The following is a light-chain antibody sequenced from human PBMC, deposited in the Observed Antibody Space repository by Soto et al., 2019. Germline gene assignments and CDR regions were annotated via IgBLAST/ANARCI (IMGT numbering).Light chain of an antibody. CDR3: QQVNSHPRT. V-gene: IGKV1-9*01. CDR2: AAS. CDR1: QAISSY. J-gene: IGKJ4*01. Sequence: DIQMTQSPSFLSVSVGDRVTITCRASQAISSYLAWYQQKPGNAPKLLIYAASTLQSGVPSRFSGSGSGTEFSRTISSLQPEDFATYYCQQVNSHPRTFGGGTKVEIK.